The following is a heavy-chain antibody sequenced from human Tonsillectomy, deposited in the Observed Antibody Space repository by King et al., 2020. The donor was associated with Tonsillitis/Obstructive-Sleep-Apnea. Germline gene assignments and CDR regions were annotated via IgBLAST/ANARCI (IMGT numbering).Heavy chain of an antibody. CDR2: INPSSGIA. Sequence: QLVQSGAEVMTPGASVNVSCKASGYTFTRYYIHWVRQARGQGLEWMGIINPSSGIATYAQKFQGRRTMTSDTSASTIYLELSSLRSEDTAVYFCARHDVVGRYIDSWGQGTLVTVSS. CDR1: GYTFTRYY. J-gene: IGHJ4*02. CDR3: ARHDVVGRYIDS. D-gene: IGHD2-21*01. V-gene: IGHV1-46*01.